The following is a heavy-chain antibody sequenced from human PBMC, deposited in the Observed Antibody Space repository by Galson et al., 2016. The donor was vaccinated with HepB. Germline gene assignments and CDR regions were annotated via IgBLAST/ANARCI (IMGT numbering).Heavy chain of an antibody. V-gene: IGHV4-39*01. CDR2: IYYSGTT. J-gene: IGHJ5*02. D-gene: IGHD5-18*01. CDR1: GGPIDSSSFH. CDR3: GRHWGEANVDPALVSPMSPSWFDP. Sequence: SETLSLTCTVSGGPIDSSSFHWGWIRQPPGKGLEWIGSIYYSGTTHYNPSVNSRVTISVDTPKNQFSLKLSSVTAADTAVYFCGRHWGEANVDPALVSPMSPSWFDPWGQGTLVTVSS.